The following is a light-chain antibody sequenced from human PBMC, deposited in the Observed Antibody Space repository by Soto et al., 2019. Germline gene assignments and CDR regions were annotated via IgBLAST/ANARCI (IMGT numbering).Light chain of an antibody. CDR1: ESISSY. CDR3: QQSYSTKWT. Sequence: DIQMTQSPSSLSASVGDRVTITCRASESISSYLNWYQQKPGKAPKLLIYAASSLQSGVQSRLSGSGSGKDFNLTISSLQPEDFATYYCQQSYSTKWTLGQGTKVDIK. V-gene: IGKV1-39*01. J-gene: IGKJ1*01. CDR2: AAS.